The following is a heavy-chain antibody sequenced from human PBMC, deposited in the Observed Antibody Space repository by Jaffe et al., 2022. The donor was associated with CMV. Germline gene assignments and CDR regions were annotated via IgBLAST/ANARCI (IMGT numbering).Heavy chain of an antibody. CDR2: INHSGST. D-gene: IGHD3-16*02. CDR1: GGSFSGYY. Sequence: QVQLQQWGAGLLKPSETLSLTCAVYGGSFSGYYWSWIRQPPGKGLEWIGEINHSGSTNYNPSLKSRVTISVDTSKNQFSLKLSSVTAADTAVYYCARGRGVWGSYRPNHMDVWGQGTTVTVSS. CDR3: ARGRGVWGSYRPNHMDV. V-gene: IGHV4-34*01. J-gene: IGHJ6*02.